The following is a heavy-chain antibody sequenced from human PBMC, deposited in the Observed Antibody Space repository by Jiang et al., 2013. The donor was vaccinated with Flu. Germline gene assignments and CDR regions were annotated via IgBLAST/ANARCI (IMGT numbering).Heavy chain of an antibody. J-gene: IGHJ4*02. V-gene: IGHV1-3*01. CDR1: GYTFTSYA. CDR2: INAGNGNA. CDR3: ARDDQEGYFDY. Sequence: SGAEVKKPGASVKVSCKASGYTFTSYAMHWVRQAPGQRLEWMGWINAGNGNAKYSQKFQGRVTITRDTSASTAYMELSSLRSEDTAVYYCARDDQEGYFDYWGQGTLVTVSS.